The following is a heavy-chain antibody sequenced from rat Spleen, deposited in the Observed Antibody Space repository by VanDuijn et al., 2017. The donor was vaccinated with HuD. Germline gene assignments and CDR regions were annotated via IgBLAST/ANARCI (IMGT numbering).Heavy chain of an antibody. J-gene: IGHJ2*01. D-gene: IGHD1-6*01. V-gene: IGHV5-19*01. CDR1: GFTFSVFA. CDR3: ARGGFFRY. CDR2: ISPTGDNS. Sequence: EVQLVESGGDLVQPGRSVKLSCAASGFTFSVFAMHWIRQTPTEGLEWVASISPTGDNSYYRDSVKGRFTISRDNAKNTLYLQMNSLRSEETATYYCARGGFFRYWGQGVMVTVSS.